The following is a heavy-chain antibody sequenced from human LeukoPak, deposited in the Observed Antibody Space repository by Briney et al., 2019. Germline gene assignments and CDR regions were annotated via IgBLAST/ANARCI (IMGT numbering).Heavy chain of an antibody. Sequence: SVKVSSKASGGTFSSYAISWVRQAPGQGLEWMGGIIPIFGTANYAQKFQGRVTITADESTSTAYMELSSLRSEDTAVYYCARAPFDYGDYYNYFDYWGQGTLVTVSS. J-gene: IGHJ4*02. CDR3: ARAPFDYGDYYNYFDY. D-gene: IGHD4-17*01. CDR1: GGTFSSYA. V-gene: IGHV1-69*01. CDR2: IIPIFGTA.